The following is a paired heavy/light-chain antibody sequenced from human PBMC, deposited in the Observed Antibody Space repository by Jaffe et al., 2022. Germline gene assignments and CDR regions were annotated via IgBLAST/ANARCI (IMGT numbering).Light chain of an antibody. V-gene: IGKV4-1*01. CDR1: HSVLYSSNNKNY. J-gene: IGKJ2*01. CDR3: QQYYSTPYT. Sequence: DIVMTQSPDSLAVSLGERATINCKSSHSVLYSSNNKNYLAWYQQKPGQSPKVLIYWASTQESGVPDRFSGSGSGTDFTLTISSLQAEDVAVYYCQQYYSTPYTFGQGTKVEIK. CDR2: WAS.
Heavy chain of an antibody. J-gene: IGHJ4*02. V-gene: IGHV2-26*01. CDR2: IFSNDER. Sequence: QVTLKESGPVLVKPTETLTLTCTVSGFSLSDPNMGVSWIRQPPGKALEWLTHIFSNDERSYSTSLRSRLTISKDTSKSQVVLTMTNVDPVDTATYYCARIADYDYIFGSYRYFDYWGQGTLVTVSS. D-gene: IGHD3-16*02. CDR1: GFSLSDPNMG. CDR3: ARIADYDYIFGSYRYFDY.